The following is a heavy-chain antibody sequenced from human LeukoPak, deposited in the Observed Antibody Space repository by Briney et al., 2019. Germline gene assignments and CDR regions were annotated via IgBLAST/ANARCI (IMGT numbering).Heavy chain of an antibody. J-gene: IGHJ4*02. CDR1: GGSISSSNW. V-gene: IGHV4-4*02. CDR2: IYHSGST. CDR3: ARGTNVNY. D-gene: IGHD3-3*01. Sequence: SGTLSLTCAVSGGSISSSNWWSGVRQPPGKGLEWIGEIYHSGSTNYNPSLKSRVTISVDTSKNQFSLELTSVTAADTAVYYCARGTNVNYWGQGTLVTVSS.